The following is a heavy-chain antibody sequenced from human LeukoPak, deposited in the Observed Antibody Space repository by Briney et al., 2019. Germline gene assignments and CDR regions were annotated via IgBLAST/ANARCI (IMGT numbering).Heavy chain of an antibody. D-gene: IGHD3-22*01. J-gene: IGHJ4*02. CDR3: TFSPVRDSSGSLDY. Sequence: GGSLRLSCTASGFTFGDYAMSWFRQAPGKGLEWVGFIRSKAYGGTTEYAASVKGRFTISRDDSKSIAYLQMNSLKTEDTAVYYCTFSPVRDSSGSLDYWGQGTLVTVSS. V-gene: IGHV3-49*03. CDR1: GFTFGDYA. CDR2: IRSKAYGGTT.